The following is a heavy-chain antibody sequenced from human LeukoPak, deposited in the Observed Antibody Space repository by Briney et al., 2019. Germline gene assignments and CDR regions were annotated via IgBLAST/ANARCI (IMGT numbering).Heavy chain of an antibody. J-gene: IGHJ6*03. CDR1: GDSVSSNSAA. Sequence: SQTLSLTCAISGDSVSSNSAAWNWIRQSPSRGLEWLGRTYYRSKWYNDYAVSVKSRITINPDTSKNQFSLQLNSVTPEDTAVYYCAREIAGLVVRGAPNYYYYYMDVWGKGTTVTVSS. V-gene: IGHV6-1*01. CDR3: AREIAGLVVRGAPNYYYYYMDV. CDR2: TYYRSKWYN. D-gene: IGHD3-10*01.